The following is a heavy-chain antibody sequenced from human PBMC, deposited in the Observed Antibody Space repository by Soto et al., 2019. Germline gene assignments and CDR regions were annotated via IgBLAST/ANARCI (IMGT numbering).Heavy chain of an antibody. V-gene: IGHV1-18*01. Sequence: QVQLVQSGAEVKKPGAFVKVSCRASGYTFTSYVISWVRQAPAQGLEWMGWIRAYNGNTNFVQKLQGRVTMTTDTTRSTAYFERRSLRSDDSAVYYCASVVATAAGPDGMDVWGQGTTVTVSS. CDR1: GYTFTSYV. D-gene: IGHD6-25*01. CDR2: IRAYNGNT. J-gene: IGHJ6*02. CDR3: ASVVATAAGPDGMDV.